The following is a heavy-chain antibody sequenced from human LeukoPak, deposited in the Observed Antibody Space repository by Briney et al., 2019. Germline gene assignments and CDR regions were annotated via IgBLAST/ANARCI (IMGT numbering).Heavy chain of an antibody. CDR1: GYSFTSYW. CDR2: IYPGDSDT. J-gene: IGHJ6*02. CDR3: ARPMVRGGVYYYYGMDV. D-gene: IGHD3-10*01. Sequence: GESPKISCKASGYSFTSYWIGWVRQMPGKGLEWMGIIYPGDSDTRYSPSFQGQVTISADKSISTAYLQWSSLKASDTAMYYCARPMVRGGVYYYYGMDVWGQGTTVTVSS. V-gene: IGHV5-51*01.